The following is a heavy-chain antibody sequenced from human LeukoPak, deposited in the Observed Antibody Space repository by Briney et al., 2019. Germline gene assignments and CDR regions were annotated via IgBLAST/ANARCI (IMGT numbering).Heavy chain of an antibody. CDR1: GGTLSSYA. CDR2: IIPIFGTA. J-gene: IGHJ4*02. V-gene: IGHV1-69*13. D-gene: IGHD3-22*01. Sequence: SVKVSCKASGGTLSSYAISWVRQAPGQGLEWMGGIIPIFGTANYAQKFKGRDTITADESTSTAYMELSSLRSEDTAVYYCARGGYYYDSSGRGSVFDYWGQGTLVTVSS. CDR3: ARGGYYYDSSGRGSVFDY.